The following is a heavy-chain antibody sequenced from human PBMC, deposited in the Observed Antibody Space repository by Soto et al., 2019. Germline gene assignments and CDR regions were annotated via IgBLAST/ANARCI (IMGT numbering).Heavy chain of an antibody. Sequence: GGSLRLSCAASGFTFSSYWMSWVRQAPGKGLGWVANIKQDGSEKYYVDSVKGRFTTSRDNAKNSLYLQMNSLRAKDTAVYYCARDYYDFWSGYPAGAYYFDYCGQGTLVTVSS. CDR3: ARDYYDFWSGYPAGAYYFDY. J-gene: IGHJ4*02. V-gene: IGHV3-7*01. D-gene: IGHD3-3*01. CDR2: IKQDGSEK. CDR1: GFTFSSYW.